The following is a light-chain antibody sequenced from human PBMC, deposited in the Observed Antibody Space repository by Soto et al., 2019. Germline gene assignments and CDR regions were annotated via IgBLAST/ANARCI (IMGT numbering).Light chain of an antibody. CDR2: KAS. J-gene: IGKJ1*01. V-gene: IGKV1-5*03. CDR3: KQYHSYWK. CDR1: ESISRW. Sequence: DIQMTPSPSTLSASVVYIFTITCRASESISRWLAWCQQKPGKAPKLLIYKASSLESGVPQRFSGSGSGTEFTLTISSLQTDDFSTYYCKQYHSYWKCGQGNTGDIK.